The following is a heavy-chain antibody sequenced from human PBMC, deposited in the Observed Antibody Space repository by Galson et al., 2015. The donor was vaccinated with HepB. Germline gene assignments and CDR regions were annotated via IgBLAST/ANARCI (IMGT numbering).Heavy chain of an antibody. CDR2: IYYSGST. J-gene: IGHJ5*02. CDR1: GGSISSYY. D-gene: IGHD6-19*01. CDR3: ARGIAVAGIYWFDP. Sequence: ETLSLTCPVSGGSISSYYWSWIRQPPGKGLEWIGYIYYSGSTNYNPSLKSRVTISVDTSKNQFSLKLSSVTAADTAVYYCARGIAVAGIYWFDPWGQGTLVTVSS. V-gene: IGHV4-59*01.